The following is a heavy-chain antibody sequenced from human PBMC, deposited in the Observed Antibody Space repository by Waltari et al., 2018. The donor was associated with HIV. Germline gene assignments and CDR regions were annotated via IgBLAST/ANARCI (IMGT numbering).Heavy chain of an antibody. V-gene: IGHV1-46*01. CDR2: IGPSGGTT. J-gene: IGHJ6*02. Sequence: QVQLVQSGAEVKKPGPSVKVSCKASGDTFSNYYMNWVRQAPGQGLEWMGIIGPSGGTTNYAQKFQGRVTMTRDTSTSTVYMALSSLRSEDTAIYYCARGAPVDTTMGKYYYYAMDVWGQGTTVTVSS. CDR1: GDTFSNYY. D-gene: IGHD5-18*01. CDR3: ARGAPVDTTMGKYYYYAMDV.